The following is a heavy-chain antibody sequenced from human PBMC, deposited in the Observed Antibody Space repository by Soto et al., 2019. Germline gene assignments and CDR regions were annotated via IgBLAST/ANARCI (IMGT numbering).Heavy chain of an antibody. CDR1: GLTFSGYG. CDR2: ISGSGSTT. J-gene: IGHJ4*02. V-gene: IGHV3-23*01. D-gene: IGHD4-4*01. CDR3: VTRSRGLQSSPPRLDS. Sequence: EVQLSESGGGLVQPGGSLRLSCAASGLTFSGYGMSWVRQAPGTGLEWVSAISGSGSTTYYADSVKGRFTISRDDSKNILFLQMNSLRAEDTAVYYCVTRSRGLQSSPPRLDSWGQGTLVTVSS.